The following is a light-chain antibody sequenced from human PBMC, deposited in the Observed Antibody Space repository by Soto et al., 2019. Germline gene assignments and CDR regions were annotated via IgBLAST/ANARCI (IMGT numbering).Light chain of an antibody. V-gene: IGKV3-15*01. CDR2: GAS. Sequence: EIVMTQSPATLSVSPGERATLPCRASQSVSSNLAWYQQKPGQAPSLLIYGASTRATGTPARFSGSGSGTEFTLTISSLQSEDFAVYYCQQYIRWPLTFGGGTEVDIK. J-gene: IGKJ4*01. CDR3: QQYIRWPLT. CDR1: QSVSSN.